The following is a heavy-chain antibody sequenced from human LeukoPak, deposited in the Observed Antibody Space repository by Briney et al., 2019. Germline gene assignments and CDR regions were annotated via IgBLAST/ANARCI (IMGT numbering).Heavy chain of an antibody. D-gene: IGHD2/OR15-2a*01. CDR1: GFTFSSYW. J-gene: IGHJ4*02. V-gene: IGHV3-7*04. CDR2: INQDESER. Sequence: GGSLRLSCVGSGFTFSSYWTSWVRQAPGKGLEWVANINQDESERYYVDSVKGRFTISRDNAKNSLYLQMNSLRAEDTAVYFCARELLRGAFYAYWGQGSLVTVSA. CDR3: ARELLRGAFYAY.